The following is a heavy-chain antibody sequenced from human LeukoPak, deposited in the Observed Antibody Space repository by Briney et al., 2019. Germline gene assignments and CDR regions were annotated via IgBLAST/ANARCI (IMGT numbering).Heavy chain of an antibody. CDR3: ARDRTVTTRYYYYMDV. D-gene: IGHD4-11*01. CDR2: ISYEGSNK. Sequence: PGGSLRLSCAASGFTFSSYAMHWVRQAPGKGLEWVAGISYEGSNKYYADSVKGRFTISRDNFKNTLYMQMNSLRAEDTAVYYCARDRTVTTRYYYYMDVWGKGTTVTVSS. CDR1: GFTFSSYA. V-gene: IGHV3-30*04. J-gene: IGHJ6*03.